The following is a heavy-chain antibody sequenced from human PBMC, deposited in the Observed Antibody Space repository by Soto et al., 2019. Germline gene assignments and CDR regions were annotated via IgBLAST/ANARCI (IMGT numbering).Heavy chain of an antibody. CDR1: GFTFSSYA. CDR2: ISGSGGST. CDR3: AGTSIVLMVYAPHDPPAYYMDV. D-gene: IGHD2-8*01. V-gene: IGHV3-23*01. Sequence: PGGSLRLSCAASGFTFSSYAMSWVRQAPGKGLEWVSAISGSGGSTYYADSVKGRFTISRDNSKNTLYLQMNSLRAEDTAVYYCAGTSIVLMVYAPHDPPAYYMDVWGKGTTVTVSS. J-gene: IGHJ6*03.